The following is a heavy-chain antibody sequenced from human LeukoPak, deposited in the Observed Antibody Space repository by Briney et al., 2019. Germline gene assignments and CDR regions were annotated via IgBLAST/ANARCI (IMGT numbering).Heavy chain of an antibody. V-gene: IGHV3-7*01. CDR3: VRAPATNEWRCMDY. D-gene: IGHD2-8*02. CDR2: IKQDGSEK. CDR1: GFTFSSYG. Sequence: PGGSLRLSCAASGFTFSSYGIHWVRQAPGRGLEWVANIKQDGSEKRYVDPVKGRFTISRDNAKNSLYLQMNSLRAEDTGVYYCVRAPATNEWRCMDYWGQGTLVTVSS. J-gene: IGHJ4*02.